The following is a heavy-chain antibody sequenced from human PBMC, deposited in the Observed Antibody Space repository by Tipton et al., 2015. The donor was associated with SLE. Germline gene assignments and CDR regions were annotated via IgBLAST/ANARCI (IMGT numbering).Heavy chain of an antibody. J-gene: IGHJ4*02. D-gene: IGHD3-22*01. CDR3: ARAHGITMIVNY. V-gene: IGHV1-18*04. CDR2: INHSGST. CDR1: GYTFTSYG. Sequence: QLVQSGAEVKKPGASVKVSCKASGYTFTSYGISWVRQAPGQGLEWIGEINHSGSTNYNPSLKSRVTISVDTSKNQFSLKLSSVTAADTAVYYCARAHGITMIVNYWGQGTLVTVSS.